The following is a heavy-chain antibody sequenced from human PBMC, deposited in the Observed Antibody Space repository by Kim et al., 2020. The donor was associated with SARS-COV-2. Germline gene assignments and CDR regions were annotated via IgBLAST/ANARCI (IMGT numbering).Heavy chain of an antibody. CDR1: GGSIRSGGKF. CDR2: ISYSGNS. Sequence: SETLSLTCSVSGGSIRSGGKFWTWIRQHPAKGLEWIGYISYSGNSHYSPFLRSRVSISLQTSENQFSLELTSVTAADTAAYYFARGQPLDHWGQGILVT. J-gene: IGHJ4*02. D-gene: IGHD2-2*01. CDR3: ARGQPLDH. V-gene: IGHV4-31*03.